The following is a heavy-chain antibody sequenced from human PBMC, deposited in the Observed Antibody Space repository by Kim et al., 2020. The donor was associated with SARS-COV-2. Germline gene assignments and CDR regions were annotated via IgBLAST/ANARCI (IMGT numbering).Heavy chain of an antibody. CDR1: GGSISSSSYY. Sequence: SETLSLTCTVSGGSISSSSYYWGWIRQPPGKGLEWIGSIYYSGSTYYNPSLKSRVTISVDTSKNQFSLKLSSVTAADTAVYYCARGDGSGSDFPIPIDY. CDR3: ARGDGSGSDFPIPIDY. CDR2: IYYSGST. V-gene: IGHV4-39*01. J-gene: IGHJ4*01. D-gene: IGHD3-10*01.